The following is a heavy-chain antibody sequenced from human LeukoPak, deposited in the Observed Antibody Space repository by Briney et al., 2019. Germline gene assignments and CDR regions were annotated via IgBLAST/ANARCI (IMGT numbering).Heavy chain of an antibody. V-gene: IGHV1-18*01. Sequence: GASVKVSCKASDYTFTSYGISWVRQAPGQGLEWMGWINAYNGNTDYAQKLQGRVTMTTDTSTSTAYMELRSLRSDDTAVYYCARDHQRLLWFGELLGAFDIWGQGTMVTVSS. J-gene: IGHJ3*02. CDR1: DYTFTSYG. CDR2: INAYNGNT. D-gene: IGHD3-10*01. CDR3: ARDHQRLLWFGELLGAFDI.